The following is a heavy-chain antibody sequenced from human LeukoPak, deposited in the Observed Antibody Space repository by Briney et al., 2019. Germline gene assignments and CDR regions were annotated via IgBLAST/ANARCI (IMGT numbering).Heavy chain of an antibody. Sequence: TSETLSLTCTVSSGSISSYFWGWVRQPPGKGLEWIGRIYTTGTTHYNPSLKSRDTMSIEPSTNQFSLNLRSMTAADTAVYYCGRQGYTASHYFLDFWSQGTLVAVS. CDR2: IYTTGTT. V-gene: IGHV4-4*07. D-gene: IGHD2-2*02. J-gene: IGHJ4*02. CDR1: SGSISSYF. CDR3: GRQGYTASHYFLDF.